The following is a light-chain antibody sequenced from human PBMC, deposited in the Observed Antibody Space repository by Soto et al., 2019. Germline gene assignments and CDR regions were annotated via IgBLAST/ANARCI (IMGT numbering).Light chain of an antibody. V-gene: IGLV2-23*01. CDR1: SSDVGSYNP. CDR3: CSYAGADTLV. CDR2: EGI. Sequence: QSVLTQPASVSGSPGQSITISCTGTSSDVGSYNPVSWYQQHPGKAPKLIIYEGIKRPSGVSNRFSASKSGNTASLTISGLQAEDEADYYCCSYAGADTLVFGGGTKLTVL. J-gene: IGLJ2*01.